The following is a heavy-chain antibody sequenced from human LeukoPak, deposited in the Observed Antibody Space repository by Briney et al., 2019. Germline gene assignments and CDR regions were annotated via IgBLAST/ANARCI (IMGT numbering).Heavy chain of an antibody. CDR1: GFTFSNYA. Sequence: GGSLRLSCAASGFTFSNYAMHWARQAPGKGLEWVAFISHDRSNSCHADSGKGRFTISRDNSKNTLYLQMNSLTDEDTAVYYCARDLSGSYMSDYWGQGTLVTVSS. D-gene: IGHD3-10*01. CDR3: ARDLSGSYMSDY. V-gene: IGHV3-30-3*01. J-gene: IGHJ4*02. CDR2: ISHDRSNS.